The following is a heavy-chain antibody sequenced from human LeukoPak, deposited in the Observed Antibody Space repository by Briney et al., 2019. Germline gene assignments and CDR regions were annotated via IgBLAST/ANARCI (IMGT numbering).Heavy chain of an antibody. Sequence: SETLSLTCTVSGGSISSYYWSWIRQPAGKGLEWIGRIYTSGSTNYNPSLKSRVTISVDTSKNQFSLKLSSVTAADTAVYYCARGGYSSGWYAKVLDPWGQGTLVTVSS. V-gene: IGHV4-4*07. CDR3: ARGGYSSGWYAKVLDP. J-gene: IGHJ5*02. CDR1: GGSISSYY. D-gene: IGHD6-19*01. CDR2: IYTSGST.